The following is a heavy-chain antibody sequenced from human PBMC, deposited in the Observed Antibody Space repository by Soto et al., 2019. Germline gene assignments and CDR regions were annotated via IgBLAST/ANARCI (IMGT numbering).Heavy chain of an antibody. Sequence: EVQLLESGGGLVQPGGSLRLSCAASGFTFSSYAMSWVRQAPGKGLEWVSAISGSGGSTYYADSVKGRFTISRDNSKNTLYLQMNCLRAEDTDVYYCAKENGYGSSWFEFDYWGQGTLVTVSS. J-gene: IGHJ4*02. CDR3: AKENGYGSSWFEFDY. V-gene: IGHV3-23*01. D-gene: IGHD6-13*01. CDR2: ISGSGGST. CDR1: GFTFSSYA.